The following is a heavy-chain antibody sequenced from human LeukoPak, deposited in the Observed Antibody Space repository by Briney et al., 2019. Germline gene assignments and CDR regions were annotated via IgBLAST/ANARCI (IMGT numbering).Heavy chain of an antibody. CDR2: IKSKTDGGTT. J-gene: IGHJ5*02. Sequence: PGGSLRLSCAVSGFTFSNAWMSGVRQAPGKGLEWVGRIKSKTDGGTTDYAAPVKGRFTISRDDSKNTLFLQMNSLKTEDTAVYYCILRPYGGNSGWFDPWGQGTLVTVSS. D-gene: IGHD4-23*01. V-gene: IGHV3-15*01. CDR3: ILRPYGGNSGWFDP. CDR1: GFTFSNAW.